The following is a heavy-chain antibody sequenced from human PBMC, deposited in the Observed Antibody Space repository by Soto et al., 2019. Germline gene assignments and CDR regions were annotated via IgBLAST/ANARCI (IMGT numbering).Heavy chain of an antibody. CDR1: GFTVSSYG. CDR2: ISYDGSNK. D-gene: IGHD3-22*01. Sequence: QVHRVESGGGVVQPGRALRLSWAASGFTVSSYGMHWVRQAPGTGLEWVAVISYDGSNKYYADSVKGRFTISRDNSQNTQYLQKNRLRAEDTSVYYCAKDLYYYDSSGPVDYWGQGPLVTVSS. J-gene: IGHJ4*02. CDR3: AKDLYYYDSSGPVDY. V-gene: IGHV3-30*18.